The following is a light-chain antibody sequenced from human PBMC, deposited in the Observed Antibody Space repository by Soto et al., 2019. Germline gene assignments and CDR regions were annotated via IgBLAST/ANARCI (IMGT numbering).Light chain of an antibody. CDR3: QQSYSTPYT. Sequence: DIQMTQSPSSLSASVGDRLTIICRASQSISSYLNWYQQKPGKAPKLLIYTASSLQSGVPSRFSGSRSGTDFTLTISSLQPEDFATYYCQQSYSTPYTFGHGTKLEIK. CDR1: QSISSY. CDR2: TAS. V-gene: IGKV1-39*01. J-gene: IGKJ2*01.